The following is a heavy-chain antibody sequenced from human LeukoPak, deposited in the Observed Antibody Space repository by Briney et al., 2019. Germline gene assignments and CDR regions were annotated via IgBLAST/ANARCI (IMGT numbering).Heavy chain of an antibody. Sequence: GGSLRLSCAASGFNISKTYLMWARQAPGKRLEWVSVTYAGGASWYGDFVEGRFTISRDNSKNTVHLQMSGLRGDDTAIYYCARADSSKWWGLDPWGQGTLVTVAS. CDR2: TYAGGAS. CDR1: GFNISKTY. V-gene: IGHV3-53*01. D-gene: IGHD2-21*02. CDR3: ARADSSKWWGLDP. J-gene: IGHJ5*02.